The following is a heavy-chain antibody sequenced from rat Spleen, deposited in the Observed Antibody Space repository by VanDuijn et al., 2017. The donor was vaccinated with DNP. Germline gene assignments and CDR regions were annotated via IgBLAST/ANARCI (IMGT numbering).Heavy chain of an antibody. V-gene: IGHV5-31*01. J-gene: IGHJ2*01. D-gene: IGHD1-11*01. CDR3: ARGGRSYFDY. Sequence: EVQLVESGGGLVQPGRSMKLSCAASGFTFSYYWMTWIRQVPGKGLEWIASITSGVVTYYRDSVKGRFTISRDNTENILYLQMNSLRSEDTATYYCARGGRSYFDYWGQGVMVTVSS. CDR2: ITSGVVT. CDR1: GFTFSYYW.